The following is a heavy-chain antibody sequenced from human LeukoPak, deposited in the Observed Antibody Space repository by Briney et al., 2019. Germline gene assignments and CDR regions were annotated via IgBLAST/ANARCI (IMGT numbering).Heavy chain of an antibody. CDR1: GGSMSPYH. V-gene: IGHV4-59*12. J-gene: IGHJ4*02. CDR2: IYYSGST. Sequence: SETLSLTCTVSGGSMSPYHWGWIRQPPGKGLEWTGYIYYSGSTNYNPSLKSRVTISVDTSKNQFSLKLSSVTAADTAVYYCARGALWPVDYWGQGTLVTVSS. D-gene: IGHD3-10*01. CDR3: ARGALWPVDY.